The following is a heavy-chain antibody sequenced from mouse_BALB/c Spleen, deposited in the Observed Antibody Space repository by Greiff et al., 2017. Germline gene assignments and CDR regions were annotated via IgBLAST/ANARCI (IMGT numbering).Heavy chain of an antibody. D-gene: IGHD3-3*01. CDR3: AEGQVYAMDY. CDR1: GYTFTSYW. J-gene: IGHJ4*01. CDR2: IDPSDSYT. V-gene: IGHV1-69*02. Sequence: VQLQQPGAELVKPGASVKLSCKASGYTFTSYWMHWVKQRPGQGLEWIGEIDPSDSYTNYNQKFKGKATLTVDKSSSTAYMQLSSLTSEDSAVYYCAEGQVYAMDYWGQGTSVTVSA.